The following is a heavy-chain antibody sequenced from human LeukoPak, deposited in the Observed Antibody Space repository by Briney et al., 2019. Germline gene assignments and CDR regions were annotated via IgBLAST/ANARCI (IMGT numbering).Heavy chain of an antibody. CDR2: IIPIFGTA. Sequence: PVKVSCKASGGTFSSYAISWVRQAPGQGLEWMGGIIPIFGTANHAQKFQGRVTITADESTSTAYMELSSLRSEDTAVYYCARARLADCSSTSCYAWYSGYDRIDAFDIWGQGTMVTVSS. CDR3: ARARLADCSSTSCYAWYSGYDRIDAFDI. CDR1: GGTFSSYA. D-gene: IGHD2-2*01. V-gene: IGHV1-69*13. J-gene: IGHJ3*02.